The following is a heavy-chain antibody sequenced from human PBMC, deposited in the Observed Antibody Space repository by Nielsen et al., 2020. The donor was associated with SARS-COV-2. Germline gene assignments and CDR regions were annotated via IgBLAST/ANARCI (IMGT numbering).Heavy chain of an antibody. CDR1: GFSFRTFG. V-gene: IGHV3-30*18. CDR3: AKGRYMSYTTGFDP. D-gene: IGHD2-8*02. CDR2: ISYDGSKE. J-gene: IGHJ5*02. Sequence: LKISCAASGFSFRTFGLHWVRQTPGKGLEWVAVISYDGSKEYYSDSFKGRFTISRDNSKNTIYLQMNSLRPDDAALYYCAKGRYMSYTTGFDPWGQGTLVTVSS.